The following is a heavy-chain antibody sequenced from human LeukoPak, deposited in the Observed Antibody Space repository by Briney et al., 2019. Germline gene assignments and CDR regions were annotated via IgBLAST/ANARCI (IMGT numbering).Heavy chain of an antibody. Sequence: GESLKISCKGSGYSFTSYWISWVRQMPGKGLEWMGRIDPSDSYTNYSPSFQGHVAISAGKSISTAYLQWSTLKASDTAMYYCARQGHNFFDYWGQGTLVTVSS. CDR2: IDPSDSYT. V-gene: IGHV5-10-1*01. CDR3: ARQGHNFFDY. J-gene: IGHJ4*02. CDR1: GYSFTSYW.